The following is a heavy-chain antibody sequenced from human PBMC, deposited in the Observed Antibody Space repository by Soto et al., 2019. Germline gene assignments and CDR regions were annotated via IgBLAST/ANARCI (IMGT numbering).Heavy chain of an antibody. Sequence: QVQLQESGPGLVKPSETLSLTCTVSGGSISSYYWSWIRQPPGKGLEWIGYIYYSGSTNYNPSLKSRVTISVDTSKNQFSLKLSSVTAADTAVYYCASLAGTQPFDYWGQGTLVTVSS. CDR3: ASLAGTQPFDY. D-gene: IGHD1-7*01. CDR2: IYYSGST. CDR1: GGSISSYY. V-gene: IGHV4-59*01. J-gene: IGHJ4*02.